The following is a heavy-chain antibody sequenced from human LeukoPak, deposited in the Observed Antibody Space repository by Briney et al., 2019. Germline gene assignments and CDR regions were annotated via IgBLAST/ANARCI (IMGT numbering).Heavy chain of an antibody. CDR2: INHSGST. CDR3: ARFVGNHIAAAYYYYYGMDV. CDR1: GGSFSGYY. V-gene: IGHV4-34*01. J-gene: IGHJ6*02. Sequence: PSETLSLTCAVYGGSFSGYYWSWIRQPPGKGLEWIGEINHSGSTNYNPSLKSRVAISVDTSKNQFSLKLSSVTAADTAVYYCARFVGNHIAAAYYYYYGMDVWGQGTTVTVSS. D-gene: IGHD6-13*01.